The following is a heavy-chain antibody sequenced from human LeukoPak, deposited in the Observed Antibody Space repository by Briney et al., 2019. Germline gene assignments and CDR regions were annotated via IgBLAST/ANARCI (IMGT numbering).Heavy chain of an antibody. CDR3: AHSHTYYYDSSGPGAFDI. D-gene: IGHD3-22*01. J-gene: IGHJ3*02. CDR2: IYWDDDK. V-gene: IGHV2-5*02. Sequence: SGPTLVKPTQTLTLTCTFSGFSLSTSGVGVGWIRQPPGKALEWLALIYWDDDKRYSPSLKSRLTITKDTSKNQVVLTMTNMDPVDTATYYCAHSHTYYYDSSGPGAFDIWGQGTMVTVSS. CDR1: GFSLSTSGVG.